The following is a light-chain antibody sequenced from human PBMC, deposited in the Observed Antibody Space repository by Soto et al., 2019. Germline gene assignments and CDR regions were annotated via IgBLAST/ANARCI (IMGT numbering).Light chain of an antibody. CDR2: DAS. CDR1: QSISSW. V-gene: IGKV1-5*01. CDR3: QQYNSYSET. J-gene: IGKJ1*01. Sequence: DIQMAQSPSTLSASVGDRVTITCRASQSISSWLAWYQQKPGKAPKLLIYDASSLESGVPSRFSGSGSGTEFTLTISSLQPDDFATDYCQQYNSYSETFGQGTKVDI.